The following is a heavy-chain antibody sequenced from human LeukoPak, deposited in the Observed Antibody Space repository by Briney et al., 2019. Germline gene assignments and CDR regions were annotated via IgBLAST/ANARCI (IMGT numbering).Heavy chain of an antibody. J-gene: IGHJ4*02. Sequence: KASETLSLTCTVSGGSISSSSYYWGWIRQPPGKGLEWIGEINHSGSTNYNPSLKSRVTISVDTSKNQFSLKLSSVTAADTAVYYCASLNSGYSYGPKVDYWGQGTLVTVSS. V-gene: IGHV4-39*07. CDR3: ASLNSGYSYGPKVDY. CDR1: GGSISSSSYY. CDR2: INHSGST. D-gene: IGHD5-18*01.